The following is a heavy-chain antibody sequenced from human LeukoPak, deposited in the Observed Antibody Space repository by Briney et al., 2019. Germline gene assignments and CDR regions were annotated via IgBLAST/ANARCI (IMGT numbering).Heavy chain of an antibody. CDR3: ARRRYCSSTSCYGGVDGFDI. V-gene: IGHV5-51*01. CDR1: GYGFTNYW. CDR2: IYPGDSDT. D-gene: IGHD2-2*01. Sequence: GESLKISCKGSGYGFTNYWVGWVRQMPGKGLEWMGIIYPGDSDTRYRPSFQGQVTISADKSFSTAYLQWSSLKASDTAMYYCARRRYCSSTSCYGGVDGFDIWGQGTTVTVSS. J-gene: IGHJ3*02.